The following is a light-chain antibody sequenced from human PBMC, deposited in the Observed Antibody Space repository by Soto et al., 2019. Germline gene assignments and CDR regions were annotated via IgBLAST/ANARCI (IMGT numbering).Light chain of an antibody. V-gene: IGKV3-15*01. Sequence: DILMAQSPATLSLPPGEGATVSWRASQSVGSNLAWHQQKPGQAPRLLIYRASTRATGIPARFSGSGSGTEFILTISSLQSEDFAVYYCQHYNNWPITFGQGTQLEIK. CDR3: QHYNNWPIT. CDR2: RAS. J-gene: IGKJ5*01. CDR1: QSVGSN.